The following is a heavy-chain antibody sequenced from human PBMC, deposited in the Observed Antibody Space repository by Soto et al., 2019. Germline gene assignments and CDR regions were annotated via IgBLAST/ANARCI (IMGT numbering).Heavy chain of an antibody. CDR2: ISPVIGTT. Sequence: AAVKVSCKASGDIFDNYAISWVRQAPGQGLEWLGGISPVIGTTHYAQRFQGRLTITADRSTMTTYMELSGLKSEDTAIYFCARDYSGYDPALSRFDPWGQGTLFTVSS. J-gene: IGHJ5*02. V-gene: IGHV1-69*06. D-gene: IGHD5-12*01. CDR1: GDIFDNYA. CDR3: ARDYSGYDPALSRFDP.